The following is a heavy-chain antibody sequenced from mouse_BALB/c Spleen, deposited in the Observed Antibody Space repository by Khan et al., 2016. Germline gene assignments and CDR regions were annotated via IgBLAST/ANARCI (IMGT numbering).Heavy chain of an antibody. Sequence: VQLKQSGAELVKPGASVKLSCTASGFNIKDTYMQWVKQRPEQGLEWIGRIDPANGNTKYDPKFQGKATITADTSSNTAYLQLSSLTSEDTAVYYCASSAYDYDVGLAYGGQGTLVTVSA. D-gene: IGHD2-4*01. CDR1: GFNIKDTY. J-gene: IGHJ3*01. CDR3: ASSAYDYDVGLAY. CDR2: IDPANGNT. V-gene: IGHV14-3*02.